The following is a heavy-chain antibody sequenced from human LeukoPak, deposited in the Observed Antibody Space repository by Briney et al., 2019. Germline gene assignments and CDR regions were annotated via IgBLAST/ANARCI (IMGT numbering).Heavy chain of an antibody. V-gene: IGHV5-51*01. CDR2: IYPGDSDT. J-gene: IGHJ4*02. D-gene: IGHD3-22*01. CDR1: GYSFTSYW. Sequence: GESLKISCXGSGYSFTSYWIGWVREMPGKGLEWMGIIYPGDSDTRYSPSFQGQVTISADKSISTAYLQWSSLKASDTAMYYCAILRQFSSGYSDYWGQGTLVTVSS. CDR3: AILRQFSSGYSDY.